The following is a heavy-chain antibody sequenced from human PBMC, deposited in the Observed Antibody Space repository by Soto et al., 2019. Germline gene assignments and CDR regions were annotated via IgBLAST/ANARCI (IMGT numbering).Heavy chain of an antibody. V-gene: IGHV3-20*04. CDR2: INRNGGSL. CDR3: ARLGGTGYYAGSVY. CDR1: GFTFDDYG. D-gene: IGHD3-9*01. J-gene: IGHJ4*02. Sequence: GGSLRLSCAASGFTFDDYGMNWVRQAPGKGLEWVSGINRNGGSLGYADSVKGRFTISTDNFKNSLYLQMNSLRAEDTALYYCARLGGTGYYAGSVYWGQGTQVTVSS.